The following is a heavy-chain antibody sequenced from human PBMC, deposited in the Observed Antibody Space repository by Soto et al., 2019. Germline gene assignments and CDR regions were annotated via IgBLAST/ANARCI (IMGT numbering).Heavy chain of an antibody. CDR3: ARGNPITMIVVVAPDFDY. CDR2: ISSSSSTI. V-gene: IGHV3-48*02. CDR1: GFTFSTYG. D-gene: IGHD3-22*01. J-gene: IGHJ4*02. Sequence: GRSQRLWYAASGFTFSTYGIGWVRQAPGKGLEWVSYISSSSSTIYYADSVKGRFTISRDNAKNSLYLQMNRLRDEDTAVYYCARGNPITMIVVVAPDFDYWGQGTLVTVSS.